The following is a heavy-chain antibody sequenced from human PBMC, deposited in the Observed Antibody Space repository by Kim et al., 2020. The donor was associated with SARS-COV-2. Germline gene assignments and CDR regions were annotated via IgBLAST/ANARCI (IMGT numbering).Heavy chain of an antibody. CDR3: AKAGGSGSDFFDY. CDR2: IFSGGTGT. V-gene: IGHV3-23*03. J-gene: IGHJ4*02. Sequence: GGSLRLSCAASGFTFNTYAMAWVRQAPGKGLEWVSIIFSGGTGTYYSDPVRGRITTSRDNSKNMLYQQMNSLRDEAPAEYYCAKAGGSGSDFFDYWGEG. CDR1: GFTFNTYA. D-gene: IGHD3-10*01.